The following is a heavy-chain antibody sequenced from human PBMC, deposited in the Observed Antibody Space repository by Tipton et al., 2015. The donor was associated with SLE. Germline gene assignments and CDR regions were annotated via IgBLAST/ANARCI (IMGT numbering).Heavy chain of an antibody. J-gene: IGHJ4*02. CDR2: ISNSGSIT. V-gene: IGHV3-23*01. D-gene: IGHD1-26*01. CDR1: GFTFSTYG. CDR3: AKAKGDSGTYPIPDY. Sequence: GSLRLSCAASGFTFSTYGMTWVRQAPGKGLDWVSFISNSGSITNYADSVKGRFTFSRDNSKNTLYLQMNSLRAEDTAVYYCAKAKGDSGTYPIPDYWGQGTLVTVSS.